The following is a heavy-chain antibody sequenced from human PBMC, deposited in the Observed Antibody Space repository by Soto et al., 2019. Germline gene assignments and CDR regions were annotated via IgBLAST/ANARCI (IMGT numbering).Heavy chain of an antibody. Sequence: QVQLVESGGGLVKPGGSLRLSCAASGFTFSDHYMSWIRQAPGKGLEWVSSISGSGSTIYYADSVKGRFTISRDNDKNSLYLQMDSLRAEDTAVYYCARGDTGWGAYPPGALDIWGQGTMVTVS. CDR1: GFTFSDHY. CDR3: ARGDTGWGAYPPGALDI. V-gene: IGHV3-11*01. J-gene: IGHJ3*02. CDR2: ISGSGSTI. D-gene: IGHD5-18*01.